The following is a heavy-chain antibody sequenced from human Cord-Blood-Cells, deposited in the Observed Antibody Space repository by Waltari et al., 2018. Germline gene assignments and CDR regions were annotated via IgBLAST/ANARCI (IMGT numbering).Heavy chain of an antibody. V-gene: IGHV4-34*01. J-gene: IGHJ4*02. CDR2: INHSGST. D-gene: IGHD3-9*01. CDR3: ARGKEIFPDY. Sequence: QVQLQQSGAGLLKPSETLSLTCAVYGGCFSGSYWRWLRQPPGKGLEWIGEINHSGSTNYNPSLKSRVTISVDTSKNQFSLKLSSVTAADTAVYYCARGKEIFPDYWGQGTLVTVSS. CDR1: GGCFSGSY.